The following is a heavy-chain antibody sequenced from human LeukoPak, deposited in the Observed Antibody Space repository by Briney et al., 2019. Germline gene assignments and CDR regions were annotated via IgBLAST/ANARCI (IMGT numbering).Heavy chain of an antibody. Sequence: SVKVSCKASGGTFSSYAISWVRQAPGQGLEWVGGIIPIFGTANYAQKFQGRVTITTDESTSTAYMELSSLRSEDTAVYYCARDGYSSSSGYYYYYMDVWGKGTTVTVSS. CDR2: IIPIFGTA. D-gene: IGHD6-6*01. J-gene: IGHJ6*03. CDR3: ARDGYSSSSGYYYYYMDV. V-gene: IGHV1-69*05. CDR1: GGTFSSYA.